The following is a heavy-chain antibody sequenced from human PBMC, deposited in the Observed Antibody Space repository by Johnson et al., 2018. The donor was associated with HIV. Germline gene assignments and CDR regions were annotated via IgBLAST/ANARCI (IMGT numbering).Heavy chain of an antibody. Sequence: MQLVESGGGVLRRGGSLRLSCAASGFTFSSYAMSWVRQAPGKGLEWVSHISTSGGGIYYADSVKGRLPISRDNARNSLYLQMNSLRAEDTAVYYCARVRYSSGWPIYAFDIWGQGTVVIVSS. D-gene: IGHD6-19*01. CDR3: ARVRYSSGWPIYAFDI. CDR1: GFTFSSYA. CDR2: ISTSGGGI. V-gene: IGHV3-48*04. J-gene: IGHJ3*02.